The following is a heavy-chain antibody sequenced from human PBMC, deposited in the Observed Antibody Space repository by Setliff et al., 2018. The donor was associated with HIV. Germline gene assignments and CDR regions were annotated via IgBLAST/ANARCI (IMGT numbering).Heavy chain of an antibody. Sequence: SETLSLTCTVSGDSISNSYWSWIRQPPGKGLEWIGCIDDSRTTNYNPSLETRVTISIDTSKKQFSLKLSSVTAADTAIYFCAREGNYYSDSIGYSFFDYWGQGTLVTVSS. D-gene: IGHD3-22*01. J-gene: IGHJ4*02. CDR1: GDSISNSY. CDR2: IDDSRTT. CDR3: AREGNYYSDSIGYSFFDY. V-gene: IGHV4-59*01.